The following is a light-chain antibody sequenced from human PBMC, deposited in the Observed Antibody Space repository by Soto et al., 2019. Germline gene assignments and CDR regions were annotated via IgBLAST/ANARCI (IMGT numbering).Light chain of an antibody. CDR2: GAS. CDR3: QHFGTAPPWA. CDR1: QSLDSRF. J-gene: IGKJ1*01. V-gene: IGKV3-20*01. Sequence: ERMLTLAPGNLPLAPGERATLSCTASQSLDSRFLAWYQQKPGQAPRLLISGASSRAAGIPDRFSGSGSGTDFTLTISRLEPEDFAVYYCQHFGTAPPWAFGQGTKVDI.